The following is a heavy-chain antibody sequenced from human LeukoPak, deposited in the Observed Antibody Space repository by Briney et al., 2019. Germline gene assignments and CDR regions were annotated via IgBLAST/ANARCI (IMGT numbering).Heavy chain of an antibody. D-gene: IGHD3-9*01. V-gene: IGHV5-51*01. CDR2: IYPGDSDT. CDR3: ARRGRGYFDWLSQFDY. J-gene: IGHJ4*02. CDR1: GYSFTSYW. Sequence: GESLKISCKGSGYSFTSYWIRWVRQMPGKGLEWMGIIYPGDSDTRYSPSFQGQVTISADKSISTAYLQWSSLKASDTAMYYCARRGRGYFDWLSQFDYWGQGTLVTVSS.